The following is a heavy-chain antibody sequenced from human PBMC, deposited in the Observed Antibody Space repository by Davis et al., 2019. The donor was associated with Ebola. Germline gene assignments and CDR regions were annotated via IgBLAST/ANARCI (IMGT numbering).Heavy chain of an antibody. Sequence: GESLKISCAASGFTFSSYGMHWVRQAPGKGLEWVAVISYDGSNKYYADSVKGRFTISRDNSKNTLYLQMNSLRAEDTAAYYCAKDRRIVVVPAAIALDYWGQGTLVTVSS. D-gene: IGHD2-2*02. V-gene: IGHV3-30*18. CDR1: GFTFSSYG. CDR3: AKDRRIVVVPAAIALDY. J-gene: IGHJ4*02. CDR2: ISYDGSNK.